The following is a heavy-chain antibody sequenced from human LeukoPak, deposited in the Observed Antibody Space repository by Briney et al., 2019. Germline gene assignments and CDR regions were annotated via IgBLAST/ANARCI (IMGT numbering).Heavy chain of an antibody. J-gene: IGHJ4*02. D-gene: IGHD6-6*01. V-gene: IGHV4-38-2*01. Sequence: SETLSLTCAVSGYSISRGYYLGWIRQPPGKGLEWIGSIYQSGSTSYNPSLKSRVTISVDTSKNQFSLKLSSVTAADTAVYYCARHEYSRSIDCWGQGTLVTVSS. CDR1: GYSISRGYY. CDR2: IYQSGST. CDR3: ARHEYSRSIDC.